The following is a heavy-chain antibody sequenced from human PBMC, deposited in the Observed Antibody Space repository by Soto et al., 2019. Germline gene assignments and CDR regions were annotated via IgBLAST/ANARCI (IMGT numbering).Heavy chain of an antibody. CDR2: IIPILGIA. CDR3: AGDYGGNSLGY. Sequence: QVQLVQSGAEVKKPGSSVKVSCKASGGTFSSYTISWVRQAPGQGLEWMGRIIPILGIANYAQKFQGRVTSTADKSTSTAYMELSSLRSEDTAVYYCAGDYGGNSLGYWGQGTLVTVSS. D-gene: IGHD4-17*01. CDR1: GGTFSSYT. V-gene: IGHV1-69*02. J-gene: IGHJ4*02.